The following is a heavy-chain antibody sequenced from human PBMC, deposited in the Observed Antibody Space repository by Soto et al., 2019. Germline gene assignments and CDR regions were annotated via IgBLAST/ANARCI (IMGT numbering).Heavy chain of an antibody. CDR2: VGVRGGST. CDR1: GFTFTRYS. J-gene: IGHJ2*01. CDR3: AKRPNPDWYFDL. V-gene: IGHV3-23*01. Sequence: GGSLRLSCAAYGFTFTRYSMNWVRQAPGKGLEWVSAVGVRGGSTYYADPVKGRSAISRDNFDNPLFLQMNSQRAEDTAVYYCAKRPNPDWYFDLWGRGTLVTVSS.